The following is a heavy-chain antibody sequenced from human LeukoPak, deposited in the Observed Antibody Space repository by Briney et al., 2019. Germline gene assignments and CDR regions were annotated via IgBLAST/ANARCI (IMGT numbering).Heavy chain of an antibody. V-gene: IGHV4-34*01. Sequence: SETLSLTCAVYGGSFSGYYWSWIRQPPGKGLEWIGEINHSGSTHYNPSLKSRVTISVDTSKNQFSLKLSSVTAADTAVYYCARRGGSSGYYFDYWGQGTLVTVSS. D-gene: IGHD6-19*01. J-gene: IGHJ4*02. CDR2: INHSGST. CDR1: GGSFSGYY. CDR3: ARRGGSSGYYFDY.